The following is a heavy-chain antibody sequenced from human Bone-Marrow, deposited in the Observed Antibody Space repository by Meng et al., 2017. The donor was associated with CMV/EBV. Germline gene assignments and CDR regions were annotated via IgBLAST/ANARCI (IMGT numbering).Heavy chain of an antibody. Sequence: SVTLSLTCTVSGGSISSYYWSWIRQPPGKGLEWIGYIYYSGSTNYNPSLKSRVTISVDTSKNQFSLKLSSVTAADTAVYYCARGGRYAGFDPWSQGTLVTVSS. J-gene: IGHJ5*02. CDR2: IYYSGST. D-gene: IGHD1-1*01. CDR3: ARGGRYAGFDP. CDR1: GGSISSYY. V-gene: IGHV4-59*12.